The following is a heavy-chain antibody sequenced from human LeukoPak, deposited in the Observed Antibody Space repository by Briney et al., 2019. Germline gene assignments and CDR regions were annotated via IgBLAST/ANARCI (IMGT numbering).Heavy chain of an antibody. CDR3: ARGHLLLVSVGVYQYLGMDV. V-gene: IGHV3-48*03. CDR2: ISDSGSFI. CDR1: GFTFSSYE. J-gene: IGHJ6*02. Sequence: GGSLRLSCAAPGFTFSSYEMNWVRQAPGEGLEWVSDISDSGSFINYADSVKGRFTISRDNAKNSVYLQMNSLRTDDTAVYYCARGHLLLVSVGVYQYLGMDVWGQGTPVTVSS. D-gene: IGHD5/OR15-5a*01.